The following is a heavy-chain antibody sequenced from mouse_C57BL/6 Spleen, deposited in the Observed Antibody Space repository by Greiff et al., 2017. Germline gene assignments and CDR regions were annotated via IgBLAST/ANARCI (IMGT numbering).Heavy chain of an antibody. J-gene: IGHJ4*01. CDR2: ISYDGSN. D-gene: IGHD6-1*01. CDR3: ARDPDSHYYAMDY. Sequence: EVQLQESGPGLVKPSQSLSLTCSVTGYSITSGYYWNWIRQFPGNKLEWMGYISYDGSNNYNPSLKNRISITRDTSKNQFFLKLNSVTTEDTATYYCARDPDSHYYAMDYWGQGTSVTVSS. CDR1: GYSITSGYY. V-gene: IGHV3-6*01.